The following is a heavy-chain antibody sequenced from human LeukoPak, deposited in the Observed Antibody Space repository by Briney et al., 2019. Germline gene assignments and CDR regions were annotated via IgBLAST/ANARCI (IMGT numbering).Heavy chain of an antibody. D-gene: IGHD6-6*01. CDR2: INSDGSTT. V-gene: IGHV3-74*01. CDR1: GFTFSSYW. Sequence: GGSLRLSCAASGFTFSSYWIHWVRQAPGKGLVWVSRINSDGSTTTYADSVKGRFTISRDNAKNTLYLQMNSLRAEDTAVYYCARGTVAARDYYGMDVWGQGTTVTVSS. J-gene: IGHJ6*02. CDR3: ARGTVAARDYYGMDV.